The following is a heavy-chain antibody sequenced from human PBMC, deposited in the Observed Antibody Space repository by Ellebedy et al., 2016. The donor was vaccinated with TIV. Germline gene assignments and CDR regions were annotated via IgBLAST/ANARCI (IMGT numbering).Heavy chain of an antibody. CDR2: INPNSGGT. V-gene: IGHV1-2*02. D-gene: IGHD6-13*01. J-gene: IGHJ5*02. CDR1: VYTFTGYY. Sequence: AASVKVSCKASVYTFTGYYMHWVRQAPGQGLEWMGWINPNSGGTKYAQKFQGRVTMTRDTSISTAYMELSRLRSDDTAVYYCARDFLGKCGSWYGRWFDPWGQGTLVTVSS. CDR3: ARDFLGKCGSWYGRWFDP.